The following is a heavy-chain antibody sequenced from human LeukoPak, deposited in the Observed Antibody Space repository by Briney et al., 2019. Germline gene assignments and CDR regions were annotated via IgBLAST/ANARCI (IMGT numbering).Heavy chain of an antibody. J-gene: IGHJ4*02. CDR3: ARDLHGYSYGYFDY. CDR2: ISYDGSNN. D-gene: IGHD5-18*01. CDR1: GFTFSSYA. V-gene: IGHV3-30-3*01. Sequence: GGSLRLSCAASGFTFSSYAMHWVRQAPGKGLEWVAVISYDGSNNYYADSVKGRFTISRDNSENTLYLHMNSLRAEDTVLYYCARDLHGYSYGYFDYWGQGILVTVSS.